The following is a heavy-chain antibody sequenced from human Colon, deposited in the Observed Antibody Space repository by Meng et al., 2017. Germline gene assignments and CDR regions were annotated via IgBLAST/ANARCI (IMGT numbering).Heavy chain of an antibody. J-gene: IGHJ4*02. D-gene: IGHD3-22*01. CDR1: GFTFSSSW. CDR2: IKQDGNGK. Sequence: GESLKISCAASGFTFSSSWMSWVRQAPGKGLEWVANIKQDGNGKYYVDSVKGRFTISRDSAKNSLYLQMNSLRAEDMAVYYCAKGGRSGSFDYWGQGTLVTVSS. CDR3: AKGGRSGSFDY. V-gene: IGHV3-7*01.